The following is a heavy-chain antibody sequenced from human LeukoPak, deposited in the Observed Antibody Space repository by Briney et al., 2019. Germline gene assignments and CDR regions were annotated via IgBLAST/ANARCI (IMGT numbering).Heavy chain of an antibody. Sequence: GGSLRLSCAASGFTFSSYAMHWVRQAPGKGLEWVAVISYDGSNKYYADSVKGRFTISRDNSKNTLYLQMNSLRAEDTAVYYCARDFSNIVVVPAAQRGLNWFDPWGQGTLVTVSS. CDR2: ISYDGSNK. D-gene: IGHD2-2*01. V-gene: IGHV3-30-3*01. J-gene: IGHJ5*02. CDR1: GFTFSSYA. CDR3: ARDFSNIVVVPAAQRGLNWFDP.